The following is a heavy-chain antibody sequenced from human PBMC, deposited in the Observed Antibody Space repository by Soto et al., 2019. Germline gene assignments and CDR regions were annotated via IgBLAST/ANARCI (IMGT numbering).Heavy chain of an antibody. Sequence: LRLSCAASGFTFSSYAMHWVRQAPGKGLEWVAVISYDGSNKYYADSVKGRFTISRDNSKNTLYLQMNSLRAEDTAVYYCARGRYYGSGSYNWFDPWGQGTLVTVSS. CDR2: ISYDGSNK. J-gene: IGHJ5*02. CDR1: GFTFSSYA. V-gene: IGHV3-30-3*01. D-gene: IGHD3-10*01. CDR3: ARGRYYGSGSYNWFDP.